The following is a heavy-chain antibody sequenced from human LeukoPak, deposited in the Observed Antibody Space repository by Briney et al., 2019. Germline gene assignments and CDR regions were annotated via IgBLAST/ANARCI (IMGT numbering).Heavy chain of an antibody. CDR2: INPNSGGT. Sequence: ASVKVSCKASGYTFTGYYLHWVRQAPGQGLEWMGWINPNSGGTNYAQKFQGRVTMTRDTSISTAYMELSRLRSDDTAVYYCARVLYSSSWKEDYWGQGTLVTVSS. CDR1: GYTFTGYY. J-gene: IGHJ4*02. V-gene: IGHV1-2*02. D-gene: IGHD6-13*01. CDR3: ARVLYSSSWKEDY.